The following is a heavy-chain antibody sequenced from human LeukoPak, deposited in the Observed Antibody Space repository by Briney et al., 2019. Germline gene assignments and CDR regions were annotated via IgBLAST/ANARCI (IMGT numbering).Heavy chain of an antibody. J-gene: IGHJ4*02. Sequence: VGSLRLSCAASGFTSRGYTMHRGREAPGTGGGRGGVISYDGSNKHYADFVTGRFTISRDNSKNTLYLQMNRLRAEDAAVYYCARDLGSSGWSATFSCWGQVALVTVAS. D-gene: IGHD6-19*01. V-gene: IGHV3-30*04. CDR1: GFTSRGYT. CDR3: ARDLGSSGWSATFSC. CDR2: ISYDGSNK.